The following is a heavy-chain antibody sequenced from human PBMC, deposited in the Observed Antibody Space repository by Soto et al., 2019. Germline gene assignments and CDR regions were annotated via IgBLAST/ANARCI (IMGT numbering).Heavy chain of an antibody. D-gene: IGHD1-20*01. Sequence: VAVIWYNGSNKYYADSVKGRFTISRDNSKNTPYLQMNSLRAEDTAVYYCERDQGISTPYYWGQGTLVTVSS. J-gene: IGHJ4*02. V-gene: IGHV3-33*01. CDR3: ERDQGISTPYY. CDR2: IWYNGSNK.